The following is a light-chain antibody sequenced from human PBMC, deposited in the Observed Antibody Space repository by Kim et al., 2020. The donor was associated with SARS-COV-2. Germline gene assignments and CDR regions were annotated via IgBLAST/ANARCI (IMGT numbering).Light chain of an antibody. V-gene: IGLV3-1*01. CDR2: QDS. J-gene: IGLJ2*01. Sequence: VAPGQTASITCSGDKLGDKYACWYQQKPGQSPVLVIYQDSKRASGIPERFSGSNSGNTATLTISGTQAMDEADYYCQAWDSSTVVFGGGTQLTVL. CDR3: QAWDSSTVV. CDR1: KLGDKY.